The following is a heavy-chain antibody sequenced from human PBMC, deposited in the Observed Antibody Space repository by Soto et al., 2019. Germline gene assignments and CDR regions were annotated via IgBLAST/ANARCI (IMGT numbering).Heavy chain of an antibody. J-gene: IGHJ6*02. Sequence: VKLVESGGGWVQPGGSLRLSCAASGFRFSTYDMNWVRQAPGKGLEWLSYITTSSSSIEYADSVKGRFTVSRDDAKNSLYLQMSSLRDDDTAVYYCARDPQRGYSGLDVWGQGTTVSVSS. V-gene: IGHV3-48*02. CDR2: ITTSSSSI. CDR1: GFRFSTYD. D-gene: IGHD2-2*01. CDR3: ARDPQRGYSGLDV.